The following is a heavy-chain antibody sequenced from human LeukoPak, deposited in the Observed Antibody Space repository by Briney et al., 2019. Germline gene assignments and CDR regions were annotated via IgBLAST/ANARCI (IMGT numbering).Heavy chain of an antibody. D-gene: IGHD3-3*01. J-gene: IGHJ5*02. CDR2: INHSGST. CDR1: GGSFSGYY. Sequence: SETLSLTCAVYGGSFSGYYWSWIRQPPGRGMEWIGEINHSGSTSYNPSLKSRVTISVDTPKNQFSLKLSSVTAADTAVYYCARGSKFWSGYLKKNWFDPWGQGTLVTVSS. CDR3: ARGSKFWSGYLKKNWFDP. V-gene: IGHV4-34*01.